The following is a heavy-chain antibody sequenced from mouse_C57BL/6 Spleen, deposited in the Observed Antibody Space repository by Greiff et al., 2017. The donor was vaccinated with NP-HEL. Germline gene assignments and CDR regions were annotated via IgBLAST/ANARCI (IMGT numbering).Heavy chain of an antibody. J-gene: IGHJ1*03. V-gene: IGHV1-18*01. D-gene: IGHD2-12*01. CDR1: GYTFTDYN. CDR3: AVYDWYFDV. CDR2: INPNNGGT. Sequence: EVKLVESGPELVKPGASVKIPCKASGYTFTDYNMDWVKQSHGKSLEWIGDINPNNGGTIYNQKFKGKATLTVDKSSSTAYMELRSLTSEDTAVYYCAVYDWYFDVWGTGTTVTVSS.